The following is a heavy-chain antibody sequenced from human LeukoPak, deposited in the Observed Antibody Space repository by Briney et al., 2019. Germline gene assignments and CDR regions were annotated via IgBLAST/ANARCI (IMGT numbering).Heavy chain of an antibody. Sequence: GGSLRLSCAASGFSFDNYAMSWVRQTPGKGLEWVSAIGGSGRDTSYTDSVKGRFTISRDNSKSTLYLQMNSLRAEDTAVYHCAKTLRDLEWLTGELDVWGQGTAVTVSS. CDR2: IGGSGRDT. CDR1: GFSFDNYA. CDR3: AKTLRDLEWLTGELDV. D-gene: IGHD3-3*01. J-gene: IGHJ6*02. V-gene: IGHV3-23*01.